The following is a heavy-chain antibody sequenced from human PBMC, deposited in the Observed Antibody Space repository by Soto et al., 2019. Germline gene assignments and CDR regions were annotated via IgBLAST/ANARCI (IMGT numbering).Heavy chain of an antibody. CDR2: IYSGGST. CDR1: GFTVISNY. D-gene: IGHD3-22*01. Sequence: PGGSLRLSCAASGFTVISNYMSWVRQAPGKGLEWVSVIYSGGSTYYADSVKGRFTISRDNSKNTLYLQMNSLRAEDTAVYYCARARINYYDSSGYYYGRYYFDYWGQGTLVTVSS. V-gene: IGHV3-53*01. CDR3: ARARINYYDSSGYYYGRYYFDY. J-gene: IGHJ4*02.